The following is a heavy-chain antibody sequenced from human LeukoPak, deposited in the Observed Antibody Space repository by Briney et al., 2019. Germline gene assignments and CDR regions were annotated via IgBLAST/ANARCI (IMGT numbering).Heavy chain of an antibody. CDR1: GGSFSGYY. CDR2: IDRTGST. D-gene: IGHD3-16*01. CDR3: ATTEIYTYLDV. Sequence: PSETLSLTCAVYGGSFSGYYWSWIRQTPGKGLEWIGEIDRTGSTNYNASLRSRVTISVDKAKNQFSLKVTSLTAADTAVYYCATTEIYTYLDVWGKGTTVIVSS. J-gene: IGHJ6*03. V-gene: IGHV4-34*01.